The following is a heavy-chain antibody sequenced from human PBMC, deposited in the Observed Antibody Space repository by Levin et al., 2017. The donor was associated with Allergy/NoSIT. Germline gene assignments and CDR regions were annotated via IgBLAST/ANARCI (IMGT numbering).Heavy chain of an antibody. CDR3: ARGLVTSRGQAIIWFDP. V-gene: IGHV1-8*01. D-gene: IGHD5-18*01. J-gene: IGHJ5*02. CDR1: GYTFTSYD. CDR2: MNPNSGNT. Sequence: ASVKVSCKASGYTFTSYDINWVRQATGQGLEWMGWMNPNSGNTGYAQKFQGRVTMTRNTSISTAYMELSSLRSEDTAVYYCARGLVTSRGQAIIWFDPWGQGTLVTVSS.